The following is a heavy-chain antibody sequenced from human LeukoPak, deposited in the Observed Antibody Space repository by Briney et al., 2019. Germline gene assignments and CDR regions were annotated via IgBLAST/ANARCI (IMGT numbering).Heavy chain of an antibody. CDR2: ISSSSSTI. J-gene: IGHJ3*02. CDR3: ARDWGYYGSGPRGAFDI. Sequence: PGGSLRLSCAASGFTFSSYAMHWVRQAPGKGLEWVSYISSSSSTIYYADSVKGRFTISRDNAKNSLYLQMNSLRAEDTAVYYCARDWGYYGSGPRGAFDIWGQGTMVTVSS. CDR1: GFTFSSYA. V-gene: IGHV3-48*01. D-gene: IGHD3-10*01.